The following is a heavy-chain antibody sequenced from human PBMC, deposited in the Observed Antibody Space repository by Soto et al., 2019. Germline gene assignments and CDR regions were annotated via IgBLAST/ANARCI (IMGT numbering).Heavy chain of an antibody. CDR3: AKVDAYSYRTDH. D-gene: IGHD3-16*02. Sequence: GGSLRLSCAASGFTFSNSAMTWVRQALGRGPEWVSSIGRTNNTHYADSAKGRFAISRDNSQNTLYLQMNSLTAEDTAVYFCAKVDAYSYRTDHWGQGTLVTVSS. V-gene: IGHV3-23*01. CDR1: GFTFSNSA. CDR2: IGRTNNT. J-gene: IGHJ4*02.